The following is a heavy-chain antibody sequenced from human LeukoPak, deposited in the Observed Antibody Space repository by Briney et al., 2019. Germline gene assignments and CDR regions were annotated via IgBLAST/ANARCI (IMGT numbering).Heavy chain of an antibody. CDR1: GGSFSGYY. CDR2: INHSGST. J-gene: IGHJ4*02. D-gene: IGHD5-18*01. CDR3: ARNDDSGYSYAIDY. V-gene: IGHV4-34*01. Sequence: SVTLSLTCAVYGGSFSGYYWSWIRQPPGKGLEWIGEINHSGSTNYNPSLKSRVTISVDTSKNQFSLKLSSVTAADTAVYYCARNDDSGYSYAIDYWGQGTLVTVSS.